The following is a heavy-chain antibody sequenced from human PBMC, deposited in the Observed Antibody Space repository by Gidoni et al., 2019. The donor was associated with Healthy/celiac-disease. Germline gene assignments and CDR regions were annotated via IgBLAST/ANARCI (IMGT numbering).Heavy chain of an antibody. V-gene: IGHV3-23*04. CDR1: GFTFSSYA. D-gene: IGHD3-22*01. CDR3: AKEDYDSSGYPLYYFDY. CDR2: ISGSGGST. Sequence: EVQLVESGGGLVQPGGSLRLSCAASGFTFSSYAMSWVRQAPGKGLEWVSAISGSGGSTYYADSVKGRFTISRDNSKNTLYLQMNSLRAEDTAVYYCAKEDYDSSGYPLYYFDYWGQGTLVTVSS. J-gene: IGHJ4*02.